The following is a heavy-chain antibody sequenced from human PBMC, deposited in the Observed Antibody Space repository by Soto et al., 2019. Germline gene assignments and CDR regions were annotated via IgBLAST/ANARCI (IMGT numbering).Heavy chain of an antibody. CDR3: ARITNLRFFRIRYFFDD. CDR1: GFTFSSYW. D-gene: IGHD3-3*01. CDR2: IKQDGSEK. Sequence: PGGSLRLSCAASGFTFSSYWMSWVRQAPGKGLEWVANIKQDGSEKYYVDSVKGRFTISRDNAKNSLYLQMNSLRAEDTAVYYCARITNLRFFRIRYFFDDRGQGSLVTVSS. V-gene: IGHV3-7*01. J-gene: IGHJ4*02.